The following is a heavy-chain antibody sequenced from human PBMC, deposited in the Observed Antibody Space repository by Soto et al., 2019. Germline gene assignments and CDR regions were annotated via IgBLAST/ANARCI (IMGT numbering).Heavy chain of an antibody. D-gene: IGHD5-18*01. J-gene: IGHJ6*02. CDR2: INADYGNT. Sequence: QAQLVQSGAEVRKPGASVKVSCKASGYTFYSHSISWVRQAPGQGLEWMGRINADYGNTQYAQKFRGRVTMTTDTSTTTVYRELTNLRSADTAVYYCARCIQGDYYYGMDVWGQGTTVTVSS. V-gene: IGHV1-18*01. CDR1: GYTFYSHS. CDR3: ARCIQGDYYYGMDV.